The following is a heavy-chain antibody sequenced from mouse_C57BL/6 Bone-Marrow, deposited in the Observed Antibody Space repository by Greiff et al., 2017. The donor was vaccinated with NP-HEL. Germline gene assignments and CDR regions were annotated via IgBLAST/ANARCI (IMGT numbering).Heavy chain of an antibody. CDR1: GYTFTSYW. CDR3: TRSLLWYSNYPAWFAY. CDR2: IYPGNSDT. V-gene: IGHV1-5*01. Sequence: EVQLQQSGTVLARPGASVKMSCKPSGYTFTSYWMHWVKQRPGQGLEWIGAIYPGNSDTSYNQKFKGKAKLTAVTSASTAYMELSSLTNEDSAVYYCTRSLLWYSNYPAWFAYWGQGTLVTVSA. J-gene: IGHJ3*01. D-gene: IGHD2-5*01.